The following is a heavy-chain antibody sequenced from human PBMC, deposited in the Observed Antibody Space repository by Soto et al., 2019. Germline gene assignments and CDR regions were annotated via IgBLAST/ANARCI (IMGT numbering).Heavy chain of an antibody. Sequence: ASVKVSCKASGYTFTSYYMHWVRQAPGQGLEWMGIINPSGGSTSYAQKFQGRVTMTRDMSTSTVYMELSSLRSEDTAVYYCARAQYYYDSSGYSSHSDYWGQGTLVTVSS. CDR3: ARAQYYYDSSGYSSHSDY. D-gene: IGHD3-22*01. J-gene: IGHJ4*02. V-gene: IGHV1-46*01. CDR1: GYTFTSYY. CDR2: INPSGGST.